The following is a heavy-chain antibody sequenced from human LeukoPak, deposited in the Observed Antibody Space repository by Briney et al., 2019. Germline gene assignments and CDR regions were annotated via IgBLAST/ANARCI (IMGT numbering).Heavy chain of an antibody. D-gene: IGHD4-17*01. J-gene: IGHJ4*02. CDR1: GGSVSSGSYY. V-gene: IGHV4-61*01. Sequence: SETLSLTCTVSGGSVSSGSYYWSWIRQPPGKGLEWIGYIYYSGSTNYNPSLKSRVTISVDTSKNQFSLKLSSVTAADTAMYYCARYDGDYYFDYWGQGTLVTVSS. CDR3: ARYDGDYYFDY. CDR2: IYYSGST.